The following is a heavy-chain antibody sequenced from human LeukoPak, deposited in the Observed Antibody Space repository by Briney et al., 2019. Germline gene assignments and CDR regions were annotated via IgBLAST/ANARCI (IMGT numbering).Heavy chain of an antibody. CDR2: INPNSGGT. D-gene: IGHD1-26*01. CDR3: AREGIVGATNLDY. CDR1: GYTFTGYY. Sequence: PEASVKVSCKASGYTFTGYYMHWVRQAPGQGLEWMGRINPNSGGTNYAQEFQGRVTMTRDTSISTAYMELSRLRSDDTAVYYCAREGIVGATNLDYWGQGTLVTVSS. V-gene: IGHV1-2*06. J-gene: IGHJ4*02.